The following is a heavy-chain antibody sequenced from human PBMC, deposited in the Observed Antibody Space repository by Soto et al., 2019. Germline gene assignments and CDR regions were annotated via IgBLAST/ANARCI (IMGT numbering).Heavy chain of an antibody. Sequence: GGSLRLSCAASGFTFRNYAMNWVRQAPGKGLEWVSGISVSGGTTYYTDSVKGRFTVSRDNSKNTVYLQMNSLRAEDTAVYFCAKGMYYYDSSGYRLFDYWGQGTLVTVSS. CDR2: ISVSGGTT. J-gene: IGHJ4*02. D-gene: IGHD3-22*01. CDR1: GFTFRNYA. CDR3: AKGMYYYDSSGYRLFDY. V-gene: IGHV3-23*01.